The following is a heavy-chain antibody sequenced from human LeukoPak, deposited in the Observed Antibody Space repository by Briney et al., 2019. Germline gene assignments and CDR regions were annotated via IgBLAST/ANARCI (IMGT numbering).Heavy chain of an antibody. V-gene: IGHV1-2*06. CDR2: INPNSGGT. Sequence: ASVKVSCKASGYTFTGYYMHWVRQAPGQGLEWMGRINPNSGGTNYAQKFQGRVTMTRDTSFSTAYMELSSLRSEDTAVYYCARDHYGSGRYNWFDPWGQGTLVTVSS. J-gene: IGHJ5*02. CDR1: GYTFTGYY. D-gene: IGHD3-10*01. CDR3: ARDHYGSGRYNWFDP.